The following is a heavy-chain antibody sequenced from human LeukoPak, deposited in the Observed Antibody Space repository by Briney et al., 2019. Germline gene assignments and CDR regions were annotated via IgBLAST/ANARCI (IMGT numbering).Heavy chain of an antibody. J-gene: IGHJ3*02. V-gene: IGHV3-33*01. D-gene: IGHD6-19*01. Sequence: GGSLRLSCAASGFTFSSYGMHWVRQAPGKGLEWVAVIWYDGSNKYYADSVKGRFTISRGNSKNTLYLQMNSLRAEDTAVYYCARDAQQWLVPDAFDIWGQGTMVTVSS. CDR1: GFTFSSYG. CDR2: IWYDGSNK. CDR3: ARDAQQWLVPDAFDI.